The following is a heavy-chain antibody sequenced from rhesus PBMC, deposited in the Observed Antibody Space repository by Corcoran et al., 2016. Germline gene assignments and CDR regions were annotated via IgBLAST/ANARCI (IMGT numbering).Heavy chain of an antibody. CDR2: IGGSGGDT. CDR1: GGSISGYY. CDR3: ARFRSNGWSGVYFNY. D-gene: IGHD6S26*01. J-gene: IGHJ4*01. Sequence: QVQLQESGPGLVKSSETLSLTCAVSGGSISGYYWNWIRQPPGEGLEWNGYIGGSGGDTYYNPSLKGRVTFSRDTSKTQFSLRLSSVTAADTAIYYCARFRSNGWSGVYFNYWGQGVLVTVSS. V-gene: IGHV4-165*02.